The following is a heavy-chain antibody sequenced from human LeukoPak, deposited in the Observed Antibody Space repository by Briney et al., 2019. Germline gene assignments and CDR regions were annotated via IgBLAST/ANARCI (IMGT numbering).Heavy chain of an antibody. CDR1: GFTFSSYW. Sequence: GGSLRLSCAASGFTFSSYWMSWVRQAQGKGLEWVANIKQDGREKYYVDSVKGRFTISRDNEKNSLYLQMNSLRAEDTAVYYCARPRPGYYMDVWGKGTTVTVSS. CDR2: IKQDGREK. V-gene: IGHV3-7*01. D-gene: IGHD1-1*01. J-gene: IGHJ6*03. CDR3: ARPRPGYYMDV.